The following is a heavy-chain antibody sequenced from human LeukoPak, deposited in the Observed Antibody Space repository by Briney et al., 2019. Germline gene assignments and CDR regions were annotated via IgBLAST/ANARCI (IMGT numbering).Heavy chain of an antibody. CDR3: AKDLDGGNHGGY. CDR1: GITFSTYA. J-gene: IGHJ4*02. CDR2: ISGSGDNT. V-gene: IGHV3-23*01. Sequence: GGSLRLSCAASGITFSTYAMSWVRQAPGKGLEWVSGISGSGDNTYYADSVKGRFTISRDNSKNTLYLQMNSLRAEDTAVYYCAKDLDGGNHGGYWGQGTLVTVSS. D-gene: IGHD4-23*01.